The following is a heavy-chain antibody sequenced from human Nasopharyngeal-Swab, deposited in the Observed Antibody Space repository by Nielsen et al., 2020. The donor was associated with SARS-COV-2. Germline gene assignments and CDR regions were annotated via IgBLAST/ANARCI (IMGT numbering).Heavy chain of an antibody. V-gene: IGHV3-21*01. D-gene: IGHD6-6*01. CDR1: GFTFSSYS. Sequence: GESLKISCAASGFTFSSYSMNWVRQAPGKGLEWVSSISSSSSYIYYADSVKGRFTISRDNAKNSLYLQMNSLRAEDTAVYYCARGALYSSSSGDFDYWGQGTLVTVSS. CDR3: ARGALYSSSSGDFDY. CDR2: ISSSSSYI. J-gene: IGHJ4*02.